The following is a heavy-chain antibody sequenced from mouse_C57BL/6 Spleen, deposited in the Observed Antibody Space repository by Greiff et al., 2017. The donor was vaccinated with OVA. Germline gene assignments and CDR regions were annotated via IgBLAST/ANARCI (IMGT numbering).Heavy chain of an antibody. V-gene: IGHV1-69*01. Sequence: QVQLQQPGAELVMPGASVKLSCKASGYTFTSYWMHWVKQRPGQGLEWIGEIDPSDSYTNYNQKFKGKSTLTVDKSYNTTYMQLSILTSEDSAIYNCARYYGNSRYYARCDWGQGTTVTVSS. J-gene: IGHJ4*01. D-gene: IGHD1-1*01. CDR1: GYTFTSYW. CDR2: IDPSDSYT. CDR3: ARYYGNSRYYARCD.